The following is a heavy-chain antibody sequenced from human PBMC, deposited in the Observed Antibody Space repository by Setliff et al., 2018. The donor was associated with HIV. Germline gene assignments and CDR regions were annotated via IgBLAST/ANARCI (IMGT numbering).Heavy chain of an antibody. V-gene: IGHV3-30*02. D-gene: IGHD5-12*01. Sequence: GGSLRLSCAASGFTFSHFGMHWVRQAPGKGLEWVTFIQYDGNNEYYADSVKGRFTISRDNAKNTLYLQMNSLKVEDTGVYYCHSGYDSEEQSYFDYWGQGTLVTVSS. J-gene: IGHJ4*02. CDR2: IQYDGNNE. CDR3: HSGYDSEEQSYFDY. CDR1: GFTFSHFG.